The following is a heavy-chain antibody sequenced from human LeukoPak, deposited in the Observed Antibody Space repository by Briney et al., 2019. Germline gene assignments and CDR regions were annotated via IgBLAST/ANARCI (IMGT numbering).Heavy chain of an antibody. CDR3: ARSRYGDY. D-gene: IGHD1-14*01. CDR1: AFTFSSYS. J-gene: IGHJ4*02. V-gene: IGHV3-48*04. CDR2: ISNSGSTI. Sequence: GGSLRLSCAASAFTFSSYSMNWVRQAPGKGLEWVSYISNSGSTIYYADSVKGRFTVSRDNAKNSLYLQMNSLRVEDTAVYYCARSRYGDYWGQGTLVTVSS.